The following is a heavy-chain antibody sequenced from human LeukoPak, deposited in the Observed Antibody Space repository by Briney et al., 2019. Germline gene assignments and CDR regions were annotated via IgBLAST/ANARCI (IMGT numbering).Heavy chain of an antibody. CDR3: ARATWLPVGLYYYDSSGYYYYFDS. Sequence: SETLSLTCTVSGGSISSYYWSWIRQPPGKGLEWIGYIYYSGSTNYNPSLKSRVAISVDTSKNQFSLKLSSVTAADTAVYYCARATWLPVGLYYYDSSGYYYYFDSWGQGTLVTVSS. V-gene: IGHV4-59*01. CDR1: GGSISSYY. CDR2: IYYSGST. J-gene: IGHJ4*02. D-gene: IGHD3-22*01.